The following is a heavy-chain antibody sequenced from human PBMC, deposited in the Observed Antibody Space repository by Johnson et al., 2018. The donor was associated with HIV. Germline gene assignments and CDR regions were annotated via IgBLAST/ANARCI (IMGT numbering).Heavy chain of an antibody. CDR2: INWNGGST. V-gene: IGHV3-20*04. CDR1: GFTVYSNY. D-gene: IGHD6-19*01. CDR3: ARGGPYSSGWSGAGAFDI. J-gene: IGHJ3*02. Sequence: EVQLVESGGGLIQPGGSLRLSCAASGFTVYSNYMSWVRQAPGKGLEWVSGINWNGGSTGYADSVKGRFTISRDNAKNSLYLQMNTLRAEDTALYYCARGGPYSSGWSGAGAFDIWGQGTMVTVSS.